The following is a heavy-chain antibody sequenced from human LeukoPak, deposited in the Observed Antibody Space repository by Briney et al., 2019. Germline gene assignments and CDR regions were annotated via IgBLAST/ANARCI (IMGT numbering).Heavy chain of an antibody. Sequence: SETLSLTCAVYGGSFSGYYWSWIRHPPGKGLEWIGEINHSGSTNYNPSLKSRVTISVDTSKNQFSLKLSSVTAADTAVYYCARSACRRRRYFDYWGQGTLVTVSS. D-gene: IGHD2-15*01. CDR2: INHSGST. V-gene: IGHV4-34*01. CDR1: GGSFSGYY. J-gene: IGHJ4*02. CDR3: ARSACRRRRYFDY.